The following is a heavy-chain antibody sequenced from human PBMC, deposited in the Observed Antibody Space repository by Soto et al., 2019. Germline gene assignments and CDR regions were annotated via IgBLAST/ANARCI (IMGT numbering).Heavy chain of an antibody. Sequence: ASVKVSCKASGGTFSSYAISWVRQAPGQGLEWTGGIIPIFGTANYAQKFQGRVTITADESTSTAYMELSSLRSEDTAVYYCAREGVNDYGGNSGIDYWGQGTLVTVSS. D-gene: IGHD4-17*01. V-gene: IGHV1-69*13. CDR2: IIPIFGTA. J-gene: IGHJ4*02. CDR1: GGTFSSYA. CDR3: AREGVNDYGGNSGIDY.